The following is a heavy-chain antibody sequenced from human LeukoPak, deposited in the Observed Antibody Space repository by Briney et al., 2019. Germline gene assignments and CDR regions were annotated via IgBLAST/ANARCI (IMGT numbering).Heavy chain of an antibody. V-gene: IGHV3-11*01. CDR3: AADIRAGGDSRYFDY. D-gene: IGHD3-16*01. CDR1: GFTLSDDY. Sequence: SLSLSSAASGFTLSDDYMSWIRQSPEKVLEWLSYIRRRGGDEHHADSVKDRLTIYRHNAAHPLYMQMNSLPVQHPSINYCAADIRAGGDSRYFDYWGQGALVTVSS. J-gene: IGHJ4*02. CDR2: IRRRGGDE.